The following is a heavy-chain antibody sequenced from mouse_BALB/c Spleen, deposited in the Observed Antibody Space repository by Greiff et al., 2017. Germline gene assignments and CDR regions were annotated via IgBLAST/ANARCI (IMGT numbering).Heavy chain of an antibody. D-gene: IGHD4-1*01. Sequence: VQLQQSGAELVKPGASVKLSCKASGYTFTSYYMYWVRQRPGQGLEWIGEINPSNGGTNFNEKFKSKATLTVDKSSSTAYMQLSSLTSEDSAVYYCTINWDWYFDVWGAGTTVTVSS. J-gene: IGHJ1*01. CDR3: TINWDWYFDV. V-gene: IGHV1S81*02. CDR1: GYTFTSYY. CDR2: INPSNGGT.